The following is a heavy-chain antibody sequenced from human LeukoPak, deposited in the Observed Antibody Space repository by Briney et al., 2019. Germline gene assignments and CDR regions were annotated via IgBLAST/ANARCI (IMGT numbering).Heavy chain of an antibody. D-gene: IGHD2-2*01. CDR1: GGSFSGYY. J-gene: IGHJ4*02. CDR3: ARQTSSVFGY. V-gene: IGHV4-34*01. Sequence: PSETLSLTCAVYGGSFSGYYWSWIRQPPGKGLEWIGEINHSGSTNYNPSLKSRVTISVDTSKNQFSLKLSSVTAADTAAYYCARQTSSVFGYWGQGTLATVSS. CDR2: INHSGST.